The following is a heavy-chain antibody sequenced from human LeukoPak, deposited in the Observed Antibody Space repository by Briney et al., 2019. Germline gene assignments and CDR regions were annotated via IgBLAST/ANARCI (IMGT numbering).Heavy chain of an antibody. CDR3: ASIIVVAPAATHRHVYAFDI. Sequence: PGRSLRLSCAASGFTFSSYAMHWVRQAPGKGLEWVAVISYDGSNKYYADSVKGRFTISRDNSKNTLYLQMNSLRAEDTAVYYCASIIVVAPAATHRHVYAFDIWGQGTMVTVSS. CDR1: GFTFSSYA. D-gene: IGHD2-2*01. J-gene: IGHJ3*02. V-gene: IGHV3-30-3*01. CDR2: ISYDGSNK.